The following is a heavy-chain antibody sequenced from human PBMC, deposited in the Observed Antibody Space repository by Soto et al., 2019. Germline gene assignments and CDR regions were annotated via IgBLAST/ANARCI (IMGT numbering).Heavy chain of an antibody. J-gene: IGHJ6*02. V-gene: IGHV1-46*01. CDR1: GYSFTSYY. CDR2: INPDGGST. D-gene: IGHD2-15*01. CDR3: ARHVVVVVADTPFYGMDV. Sequence: QVQLVQSGTEVMKPGASVKVSCKASGYSFTSYYIQWVRQAPGQGLEWMGIINPDGGSTSYAQKFQDRVTMARDTSANTVYMEVSSLRSEDTAVYYCARHVVVVVADTPFYGMDVWGQGTTVTVSS.